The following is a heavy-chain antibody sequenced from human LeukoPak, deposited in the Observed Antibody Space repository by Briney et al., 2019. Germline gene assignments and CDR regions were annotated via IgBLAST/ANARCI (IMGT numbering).Heavy chain of an antibody. Sequence: PGGSLRLSCAASGFTFSSYGMHWVRQAPGKGLEWVAFIRYDGSNKYYADSVKGRFTISRDNSKNTLYLQMNSLRAEDTAVYYCARVSSSTSCFDYWGQGTLVTVSS. V-gene: IGHV3-30*02. CDR2: IRYDGSNK. CDR3: ARVSSSTSCFDY. J-gene: IGHJ4*02. D-gene: IGHD2-2*01. CDR1: GFTFSSYG.